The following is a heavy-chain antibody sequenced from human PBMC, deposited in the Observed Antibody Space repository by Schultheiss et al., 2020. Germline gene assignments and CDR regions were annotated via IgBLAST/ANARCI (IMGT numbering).Heavy chain of an antibody. J-gene: IGHJ3*02. V-gene: IGHV3-74*01. CDR1: GFTFSIYW. CDR2: INSDGSST. D-gene: IGHD6-19*01. CDR3: ARGTVTGYSSGWRAFDI. Sequence: GGSLRLSCAASGFTFSIYWMHWVRQAPGKGLVWVSRINSDGSSTSYADSVKGRFTISRDNAKNTLYLQMNSLRAEDTAVYYCARGTVTGYSSGWRAFDIWGQGTMVTVSS.